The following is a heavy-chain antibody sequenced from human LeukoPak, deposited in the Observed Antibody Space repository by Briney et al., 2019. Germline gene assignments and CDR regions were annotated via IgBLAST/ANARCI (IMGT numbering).Heavy chain of an antibody. CDR3: AKDSDFWSGYYFDY. V-gene: IGHV3-23*01. CDR1: GFTFSSYA. Sequence: GGSLRLSCAASGFTFSSYAMSWVGQAPGRGLEWVSAISGSGGSTYYADSVKGRFTISRDNSKNTLYLQMNSLRAEDTAVYYCAKDSDFWSGYYFDYWGQGTLVTVSS. CDR2: ISGSGGST. D-gene: IGHD3-3*01. J-gene: IGHJ4*02.